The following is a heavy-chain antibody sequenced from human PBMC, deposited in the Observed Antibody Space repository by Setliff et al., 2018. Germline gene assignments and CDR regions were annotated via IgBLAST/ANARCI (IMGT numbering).Heavy chain of an antibody. CDR1: GGSVSSASHY. D-gene: IGHD3-10*01. J-gene: IGHJ1*01. Sequence: SETLSLTCTVSGGSVSSASHYWGWIRQAPGKAMEWIGSVYYSGYTYYKPSLQSRVTMSVDTSKNQFSLKLTSVTAADTAVYYCARVDFTMIQGVIGHWGQGTLVT. CDR2: VYYSGYT. V-gene: IGHV4-39*07. CDR3: ARVDFTMIQGVIGH.